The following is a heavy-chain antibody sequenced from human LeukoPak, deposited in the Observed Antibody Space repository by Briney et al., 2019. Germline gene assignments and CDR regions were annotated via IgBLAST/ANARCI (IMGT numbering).Heavy chain of an antibody. J-gene: IGHJ5*02. V-gene: IGHV4-34*01. CDR2: INHSGST. CDR1: GVSFSGYY. CDR3: ARDPPSRSIFGVVIGGNWFDP. Sequence: SSETLSLTCAVYGVSFSGYYWSWIRQPPGKGLEWIGEINHSGSTNYNPSPKSRVTISVDTSKNQFSLKLSSVTAADTAVYYCARDPPSRSIFGVVIGGNWFDPWGQGTLVTVSS. D-gene: IGHD3-3*01.